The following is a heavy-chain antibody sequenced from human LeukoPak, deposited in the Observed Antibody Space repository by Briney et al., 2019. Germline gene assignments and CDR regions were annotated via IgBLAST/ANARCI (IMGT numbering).Heavy chain of an antibody. CDR1: GFTFSNYG. CDR2: ISGSGGST. J-gene: IGHJ4*02. Sequence: QSGGSLRLSCAASGFTFSNYGMSWVRQAPGKGLEWVSGISGSGGSTYYADSVKGRFTISRDNSKNTLYLQMNSLRAEDTAVYYCAKDSLNFGYDPYYFDYWGQGTLVTVSS. D-gene: IGHD5-12*01. CDR3: AKDSLNFGYDPYYFDY. V-gene: IGHV3-23*01.